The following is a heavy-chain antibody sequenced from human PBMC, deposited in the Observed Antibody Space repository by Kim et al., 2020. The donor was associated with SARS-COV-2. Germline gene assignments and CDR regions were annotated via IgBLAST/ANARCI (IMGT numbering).Heavy chain of an antibody. CDR3: ARGYLLWFGELLYPPSLDGFDI. CDR2: ISSNGGST. Sequence: GGSLRLSCAASGFTFSSYAMHWVRQAPGKGLEYVSAISSNGGSTYYANSVKGRFTISRDNSKNTLYLQMGSLRAEDMAVYYCARGYLLWFGELLYPPSLDGFDIWGQGTMVTVSS. J-gene: IGHJ3*02. D-gene: IGHD3-10*01. V-gene: IGHV3-64*01. CDR1: GFTFSSYA.